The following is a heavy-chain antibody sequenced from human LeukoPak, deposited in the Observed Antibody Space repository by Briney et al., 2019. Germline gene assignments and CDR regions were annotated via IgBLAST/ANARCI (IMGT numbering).Heavy chain of an antibody. D-gene: IGHD3-22*01. Sequence: GGSLRLSCAASGFTFSSYWMHWVRQAPGKGLVWVSRINSDGSSTSYADSVKGRFTISRDNAKNTLYLQMNSLRAEDTAVYYCASFDYYDYGWFDPWGQGTLVTVSS. CDR1: GFTFSSYW. CDR2: INSDGSST. V-gene: IGHV3-74*01. J-gene: IGHJ5*02. CDR3: ASFDYYDYGWFDP.